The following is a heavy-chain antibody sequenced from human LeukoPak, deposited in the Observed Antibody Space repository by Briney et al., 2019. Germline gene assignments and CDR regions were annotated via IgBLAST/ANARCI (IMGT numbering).Heavy chain of an antibody. D-gene: IGHD3-9*01. J-gene: IGHJ4*02. CDR1: GYTFTDDY. CDR3: ARSPDILTGENFDY. V-gene: IGHV1-2*02. Sequence: GASVTVSFTASGYTFTDDYVHWVRQAPGQGLEWMGWINPNSGVTNYAQKFQGRVTMTRDMSISTAYMELSRLRSDDTAVYYCARSPDILTGENFDYWGQGTLVTVSS. CDR2: INPNSGVT.